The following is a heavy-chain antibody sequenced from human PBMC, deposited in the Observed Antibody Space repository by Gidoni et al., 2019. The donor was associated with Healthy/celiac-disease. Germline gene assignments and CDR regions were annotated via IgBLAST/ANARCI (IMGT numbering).Heavy chain of an antibody. CDR3: TTHYDFWSGYDYFDY. CDR2: IKSKTDGGTT. CDR1: GFTFSNAW. D-gene: IGHD3-3*01. V-gene: IGHV3-15*01. J-gene: IGHJ4*02. Sequence: EVQLVESGGGLVKPGGSLRLSCAASGFTFSNAWMSWVRQAPGKGLEWVGRIKSKTDGGTTDYAAPVKGRFTISRDDSKNTLYLQMNSLKTEDTAVYYCTTHYDFWSGYDYFDYWGQGTLVTVSS.